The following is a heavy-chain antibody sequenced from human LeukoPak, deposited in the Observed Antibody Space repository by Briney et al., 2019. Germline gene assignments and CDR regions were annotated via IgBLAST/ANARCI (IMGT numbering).Heavy chain of an antibody. Sequence: QLGGSLRLSCAASGFTFSDYDMHWVRQATGKGLEWVSAIGTAGDTYYTGSVKGRFTISRENAKNSLYLQMNSLRAGDTAVYYCARVAKERVGGVYYFDYWGQGTLVTVSS. J-gene: IGHJ4*02. CDR3: ARVAKERVGGVYYFDY. CDR2: IGTAGDT. D-gene: IGHD1-1*01. V-gene: IGHV3-13*01. CDR1: GFTFSDYD.